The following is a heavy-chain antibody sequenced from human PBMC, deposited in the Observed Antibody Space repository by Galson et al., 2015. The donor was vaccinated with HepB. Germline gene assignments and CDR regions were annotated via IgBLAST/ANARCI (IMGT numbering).Heavy chain of an antibody. Sequence: SLRLSCAASGLTFSNYAMHWVRQAPGKGPEYVSALTGNGDTTHYANSVKGRFTISGDISRNTMYLQTDSLRLEDMAVYYCARERESSGYFGYFDLWGRGTPVIVSS. V-gene: IGHV3-64*01. D-gene: IGHD3-22*01. J-gene: IGHJ2*01. CDR3: ARERESSGYFGYFDL. CDR1: GLTFSNYA. CDR2: LTGNGDTT.